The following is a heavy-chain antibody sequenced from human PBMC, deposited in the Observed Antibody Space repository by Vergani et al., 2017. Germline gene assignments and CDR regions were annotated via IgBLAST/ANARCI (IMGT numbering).Heavy chain of an antibody. V-gene: IGHV3-33*01. J-gene: IGHJ4*02. CDR1: GFTLSSYG. CDR3: ARDPLGAHFDY. Sequence: QVQLVESGGGVVQPGRSLRLSCAASGFTLSSYGMHWVRQAPGKGLEWVAVIWYDGSNKYYADSVKGRFTISRDNSKNTLYLQMNSLRAEDTAVYYCARDPLGAHFDYWGQGTLVTVSS. CDR2: IWYDGSNK.